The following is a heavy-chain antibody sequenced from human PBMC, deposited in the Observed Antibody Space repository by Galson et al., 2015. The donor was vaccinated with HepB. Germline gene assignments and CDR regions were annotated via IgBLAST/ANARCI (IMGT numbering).Heavy chain of an antibody. Sequence: SLRLSCAASGFSFNSYDMHWVRQGTGEGLEWVSGITAAGDPYYSGSVKGRVTISRENAKNSLYLQMNSLRAGDTAVYYCTRGSSGGFGESEFDYWGQGTLVTVTS. CDR1: GFSFNSYD. CDR2: ITAAGDP. CDR3: TRGSSGGFGESEFDY. V-gene: IGHV3-13*05. J-gene: IGHJ4*02. D-gene: IGHD3-10*01.